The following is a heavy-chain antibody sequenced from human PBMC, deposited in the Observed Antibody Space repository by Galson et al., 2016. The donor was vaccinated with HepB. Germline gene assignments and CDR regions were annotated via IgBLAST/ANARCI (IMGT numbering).Heavy chain of an antibody. CDR2: ISSGSSAI. CDR1: GFSFSGYN. Sequence: SLRLSCAVSGFSFSGYNMVWVGQAPGKGLEWVSYISSGSSAIYYADSVKGRFTISRDNAKNSLYLQMNSLRDEDTAIYFCARDGNHGYDMDYWGQGTLVPVSS. D-gene: IGHD1-14*01. J-gene: IGHJ4*02. V-gene: IGHV3-48*02. CDR3: ARDGNHGYDMDY.